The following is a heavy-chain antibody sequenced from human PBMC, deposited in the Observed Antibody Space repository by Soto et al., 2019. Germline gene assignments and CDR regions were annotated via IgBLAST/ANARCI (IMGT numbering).Heavy chain of an antibody. CDR3: ARGGGDYGGNNLRGWFDP. Sequence: QVQLVESGGGVVQPGRSLRLSCAASGFSFSTYGMHWVRQAPGKGLEWAAVIWYDGSNKYYADSVKGRFTISRDNSKNTLNVQMNRLRVEDTAVYYCARGGGDYGGNNLRGWFDPWGQGTLVTVSS. D-gene: IGHD4-17*01. CDR2: IWYDGSNK. J-gene: IGHJ5*02. V-gene: IGHV3-33*01. CDR1: GFSFSTYG.